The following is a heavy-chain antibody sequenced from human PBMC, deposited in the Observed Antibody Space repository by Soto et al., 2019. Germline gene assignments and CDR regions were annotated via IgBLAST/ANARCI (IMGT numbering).Heavy chain of an antibody. Sequence: PSETLSLTCTVSGGSISSSSYYWGWIRQPPGKGLEWIGSIYYSGSTNYNPSLKSRVTISVDTSKNQFSLKLSSVTAADTAVYYCARTINRLRRLEYFDYWGQGTLVTVSS. D-gene: IGHD3-16*01. CDR1: GGSISSSSYY. CDR3: ARTINRLRRLEYFDY. V-gene: IGHV4-39*07. J-gene: IGHJ4*02. CDR2: IYYSGST.